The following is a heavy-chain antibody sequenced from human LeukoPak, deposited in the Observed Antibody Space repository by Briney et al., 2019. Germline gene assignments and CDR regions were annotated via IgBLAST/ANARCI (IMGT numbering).Heavy chain of an antibody. CDR2: IYTSGST. CDR3: ARCGDYYDSRGIEY. J-gene: IGHJ4*02. V-gene: IGHV4-61*02. CDR1: GGSISSGSYY. D-gene: IGHD3-22*01. Sequence: SETLSLTCTVSGGSISSGSYYWSWIRQPAGKGLEWIGRIYTSGSTNYNPSLKSRVTISVDTSKNQFSLKLSSVTAADTAVYYCARCGDYYDSRGIEYWGQGTLVTVSS.